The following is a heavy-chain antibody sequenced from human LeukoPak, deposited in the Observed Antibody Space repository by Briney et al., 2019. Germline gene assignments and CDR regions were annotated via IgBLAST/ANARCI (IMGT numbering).Heavy chain of an antibody. V-gene: IGHV5-51*01. J-gene: IGHJ5*02. CDR2: IYPGDSDT. CDR3: ARASLGVFDP. Sequence: TGESLKISCKGSGYSFTNYWIGWVRQMPGKGLEWMGIIYPGDSDTRYSPSFQGQVTISADKSISTAFLQWSSLKASDTAMYYYARASLGVFDPWGQGTLVTVSS. CDR1: GYSFTNYW.